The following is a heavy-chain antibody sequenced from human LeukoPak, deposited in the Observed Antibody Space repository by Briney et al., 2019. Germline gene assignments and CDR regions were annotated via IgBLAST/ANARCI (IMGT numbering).Heavy chain of an antibody. D-gene: IGHD6-13*01. V-gene: IGHV4-30-4*01. CDR1: GGSISSGDYY. CDR3: ARGNGEQQLTGDS. Sequence: PSETLSLTCSVSGGSISSGDYYWTWIRQPPGKGLEWIGYVYYTGGTDYNPSLRSRVTISVDTSKNQFSLKLTSVTAADTAVYYCARGNGEQQLTGDSWGQGTLVTVSS. CDR2: VYYTGGT. J-gene: IGHJ4*02.